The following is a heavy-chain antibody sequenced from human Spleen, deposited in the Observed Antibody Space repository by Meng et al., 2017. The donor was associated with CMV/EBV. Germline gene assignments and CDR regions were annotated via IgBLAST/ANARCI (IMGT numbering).Heavy chain of an antibody. J-gene: IGHJ4*02. D-gene: IGHD5-12*01. CDR1: GYTFTNYW. V-gene: IGHV5-51*01. CDR3: VRSGYDYPADFDY. CDR2: VHPSDSDT. Sequence: KGSGYTFTNYWIGWVRQMSGKGLQWVGIVHPSDSDTRYSPSFQGQVTISTNKSIGTAYLHWSSLKASDTAMYFCVRSGYDYPADFDYWGQGTLVTVSS.